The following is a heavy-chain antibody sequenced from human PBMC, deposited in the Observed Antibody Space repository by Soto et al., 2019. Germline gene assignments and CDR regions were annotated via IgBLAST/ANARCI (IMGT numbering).Heavy chain of an antibody. CDR2: IYHSGST. CDR1: GGSISSSNW. D-gene: IGHD5-18*01. J-gene: IGHJ6*02. Sequence: QVQLHESGPGLVKPSGTLSLTCAVSGGSISSSNWWSWVRQPPGKGLEWIGEIYHSGSTNYNPSLKSRVTISVDKSKNQFSLKLSSVTAADTAVYYCARDRRGGYSYGYESDYYYYGMDVWGQGTTVTVSS. V-gene: IGHV4-4*02. CDR3: ARDRRGGYSYGYESDYYYYGMDV.